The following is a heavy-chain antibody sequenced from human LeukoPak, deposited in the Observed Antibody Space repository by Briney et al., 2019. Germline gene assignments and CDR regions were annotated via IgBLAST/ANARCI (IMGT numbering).Heavy chain of an antibody. CDR2: ISSSGSTI. J-gene: IGHJ4*02. V-gene: IGHV3-11*01. Sequence: GGSLRLSCAASGFTFSDYYMSWIRQAPGKGLEWVSYISSSGSTIYYADSVKGRFTISRDNAKNSLYLQMNSLRAEDTALYYCAKDIRESGWYNPFDYWGQGTLVTVSS. D-gene: IGHD6-19*01. CDR3: AKDIRESGWYNPFDY. CDR1: GFTFSDYY.